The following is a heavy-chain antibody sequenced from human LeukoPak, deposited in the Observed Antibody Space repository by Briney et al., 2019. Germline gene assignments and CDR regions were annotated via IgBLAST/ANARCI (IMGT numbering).Heavy chain of an antibody. CDR3: ARSAYDFWSAQSSWSGAFDI. J-gene: IGHJ3*02. Sequence: QTGGSLRLSCAASGFTFSSYWMSWVRQAPGKGLEWVANIKQDGSEKYYVDSVKGRFTISRDNAKNSLYLQMNSLRAEDTAVYYCARSAYDFWSAQSSWSGAFDIWGQGTMVTVSS. CDR2: IKQDGSEK. V-gene: IGHV3-7*01. CDR1: GFTFSSYW. D-gene: IGHD3-3*01.